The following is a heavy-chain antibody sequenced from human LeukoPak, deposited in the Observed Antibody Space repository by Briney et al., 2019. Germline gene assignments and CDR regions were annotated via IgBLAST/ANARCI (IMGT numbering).Heavy chain of an antibody. V-gene: IGHV4-38-2*02. CDR3: AREGLRYYYDRSGYPPSY. CDR1: GYTISSGYY. D-gene: IGHD3-22*01. CDR2: IHHSGT. Sequence: SETLSLTCNVSGYTISSGYYWAWIRHPPGKGLEWIGNIHHSGTYYSPSLKSRVTISFDTSKNQFSLKLTSVTAAGTAVYYCAREGLRYYYDRSGYPPSYWGQGTLVTVSS. J-gene: IGHJ4*02.